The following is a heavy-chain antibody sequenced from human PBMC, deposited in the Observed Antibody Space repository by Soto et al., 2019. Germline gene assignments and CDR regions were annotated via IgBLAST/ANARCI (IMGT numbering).Heavy chain of an antibody. CDR1: GYTFNTYY. D-gene: IGHD2-21*02. CDR2: IHPSGGGT. Sequence: QVQVVQSGAEVRNPGASVKVSCKPSGYTFNTYYLHWLRQAPGQALEWMGVIHPSGGGTTYAQKFLGRVTVTRDTSTTTVFMELSSLRSDDTAVYYCARGGHIAVVTASFDNWGQGTLVTVSS. V-gene: IGHV1-46*02. J-gene: IGHJ4*02. CDR3: ARGGHIAVVTASFDN.